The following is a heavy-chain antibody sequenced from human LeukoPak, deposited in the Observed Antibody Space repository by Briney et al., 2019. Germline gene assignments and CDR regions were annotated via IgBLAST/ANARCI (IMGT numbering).Heavy chain of an antibody. J-gene: IGHJ5*02. CDR3: ARCIVVVPAALDWFDP. CDR1: GYTFTGYY. Sequence: ASVKVSCKASGYTFTGYYMHWVRQAPGQGLEWMGWINPNSGGTNYAQKFQGRVTMTRDTSISTAYMELSRLRSDDTAVYYCARCIVVVPAALDWFDPWGQGTLVTVSS. CDR2: INPNSGGT. V-gene: IGHV1-2*02. D-gene: IGHD2-2*01.